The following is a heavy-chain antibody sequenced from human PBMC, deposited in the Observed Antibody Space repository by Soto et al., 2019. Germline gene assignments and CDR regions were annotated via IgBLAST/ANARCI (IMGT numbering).Heavy chain of an antibody. CDR1: GFTFSSYG. J-gene: IGHJ6*01. D-gene: IGHD6-13*01. CDR3: AKDVAGIAAAGTPANYYYGMDV. Sequence: QVQLVESGGGVVQPGRSLRLSCAASGFTFSSYGMHWVRQAPGKGLEWVAVISYDGSNKYYADSVKGRFTISRDNSKNTLYLQMNSLRAEDTAVYYCAKDVAGIAAAGTPANYYYGMDVW. CDR2: ISYDGSNK. V-gene: IGHV3-30*18.